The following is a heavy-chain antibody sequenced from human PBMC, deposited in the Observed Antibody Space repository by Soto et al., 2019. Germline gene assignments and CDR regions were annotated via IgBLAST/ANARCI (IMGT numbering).Heavy chain of an antibody. CDR1: GYTFTGYY. CDR3: AREEYSYGYFHYYYGMDV. J-gene: IGHJ6*02. Sequence: ASVKVSFKASGYTFTGYYMHWVRQAPGQGLEWMGWINPNSGGTNYAQKFQGWVTMTRDTSISTAYMELSRLRSDDTAVYYCAREEYSYGYFHYYYGMDVWGQGTTVTVSS. D-gene: IGHD5-18*01. CDR2: INPNSGGT. V-gene: IGHV1-2*04.